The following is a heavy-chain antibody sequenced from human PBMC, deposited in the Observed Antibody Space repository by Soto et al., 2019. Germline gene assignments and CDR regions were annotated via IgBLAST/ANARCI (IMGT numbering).Heavy chain of an antibody. CDR3: ARRV. CDR1: GFTFSNYP. CDR2: ISAGGERT. J-gene: IGHJ4*02. V-gene: IGHV3-23*01. Sequence: EVQVSESGGGLVQPGGSLRLSCATSGFTFSNYPMNWVRQAPGKGLEWVSGISAGGERTSYADAVKGRFTIFRDNSKNSVSLRMNSLRVEDTAVYYCARRVWGQGTLVTVSS.